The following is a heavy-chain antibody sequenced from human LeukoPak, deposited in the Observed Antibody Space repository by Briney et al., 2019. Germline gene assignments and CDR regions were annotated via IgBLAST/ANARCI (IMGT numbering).Heavy chain of an antibody. Sequence: ASVKVSCRASGYSFTSYGVSWVRQAPGQGLEWMGWISAYNGNTKYGEKFQSRVTMTTDTSTSTAYMEMRSLTSDDTAVYYCARDSWNYANWFDPWGQGTLVTVSS. CDR2: ISAYNGNT. D-gene: IGHD1-7*01. CDR3: ARDSWNYANWFDP. V-gene: IGHV1-18*01. CDR1: GYSFTSYG. J-gene: IGHJ5*02.